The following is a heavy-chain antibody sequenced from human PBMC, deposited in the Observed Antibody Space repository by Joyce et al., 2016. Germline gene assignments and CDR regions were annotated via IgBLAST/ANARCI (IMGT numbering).Heavy chain of an antibody. J-gene: IGHJ6*02. CDR2: INPNSGGT. D-gene: IGHD5-12*01. V-gene: IGHV1-2*04. Sequence: QVQLVQSGAEVKKTGASVKVSCKASGYSFRGYYIHWVRQAPGQGLKWMGWINPNSGGTNDAQSFRGWVTMTRDTSISTAFMELSSLRSDDTAVYYCARGSATIYRNAMDVWGQGTTVTVSS. CDR1: GYSFRGYY. CDR3: ARGSATIYRNAMDV.